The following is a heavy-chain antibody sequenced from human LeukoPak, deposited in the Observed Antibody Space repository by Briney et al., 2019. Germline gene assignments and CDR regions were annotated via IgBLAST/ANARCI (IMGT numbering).Heavy chain of an antibody. CDR2: ISSSSSYI. J-gene: IGHJ4*02. CDR3: ARDRRTAPGGTTLYY. D-gene: IGHD6-13*01. V-gene: IGHV3-21*01. CDR1: GFTFSTYG. Sequence: GGSLRLSCAASGFTFSTYGMNWVRQAPGKGLEWVSSISSSSSYIYYADSVKGRVTSSRENANNSVYLQMNSLRAEDTAVYYCARDRRTAPGGTTLYYWGQGTLVTVSS.